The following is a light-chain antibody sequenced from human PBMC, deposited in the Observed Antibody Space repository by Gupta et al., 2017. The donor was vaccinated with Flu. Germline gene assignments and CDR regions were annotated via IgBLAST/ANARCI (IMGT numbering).Light chain of an antibody. CDR3: MQALQTPRT. Sequence: DIVMTQSPLSLPVTPGEPASISCRSSQSLLHSNGYNYLDWYLQKPGQSPHLLIYLGSNRASGVPERFSGSGSGTDFTLKISRVEAEDVGVYYCMQALQTPRTFGPGTKVDIK. J-gene: IGKJ3*01. CDR1: QSLLHSNGYNY. V-gene: IGKV2-28*01. CDR2: LGS.